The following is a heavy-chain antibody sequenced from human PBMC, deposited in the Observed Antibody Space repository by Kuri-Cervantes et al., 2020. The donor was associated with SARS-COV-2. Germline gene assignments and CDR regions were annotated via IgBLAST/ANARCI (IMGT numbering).Heavy chain of an antibody. CDR2: IYYSGTT. J-gene: IGHJ5*02. CDR3: AREAAVAGTGNWFDP. D-gene: IGHD6-19*01. V-gene: IGHV4-39*07. CDR1: GGSISRRDYY. Sequence: ESLKISCKVSGGSISRRDYYWAWIRQPPGKGLEWIATIYYSGTTYYRPSLKSRVTISVDTSKNQFSLKLSSVTAADTAVYYCAREAAVAGTGNWFDPWGQGTLVTVSS.